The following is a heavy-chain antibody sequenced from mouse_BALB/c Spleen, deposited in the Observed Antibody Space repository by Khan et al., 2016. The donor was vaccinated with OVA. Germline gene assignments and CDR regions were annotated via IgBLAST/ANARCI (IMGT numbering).Heavy chain of an antibody. J-gene: IGHJ2*01. Sequence: MQLEESGAELVKPGASVKLSCTLSGFNIKDTYMHWVKQRPEQGLEWIGRIDPANGNTKYDPKFQGKATITADTSSNTAYLQLSSLTSEDTAVYYCATYYYGSSRYFDYWGQGTTLTVSS. CDR2: IDPANGNT. CDR3: ATYYYGSSRYFDY. D-gene: IGHD1-1*01. V-gene: IGHV14-3*02. CDR1: GFNIKDTY.